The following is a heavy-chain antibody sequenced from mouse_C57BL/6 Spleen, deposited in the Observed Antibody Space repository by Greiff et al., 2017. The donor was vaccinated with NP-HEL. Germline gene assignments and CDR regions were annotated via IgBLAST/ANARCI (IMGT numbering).Heavy chain of an antibody. V-gene: IGHV5-4*01. CDR3: AIDRSSYDYDGGSIGY. CDR2: ISDGGSYT. CDR1: GFTFSSYA. J-gene: IGHJ4*01. Sequence: EVKLMESGGGLVKPGGSLKLSCAASGFTFSSYAMSWVRQTPEKRLEWVATISDGGSYTYYPDNVKGRFTISRDNAKNNLYLQMSHLKSEDTAMYYCAIDRSSYDYDGGSIGYWGQGASVTVSS. D-gene: IGHD2-4*01.